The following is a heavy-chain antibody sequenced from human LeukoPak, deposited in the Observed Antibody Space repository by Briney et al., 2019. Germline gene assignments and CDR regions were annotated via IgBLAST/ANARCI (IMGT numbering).Heavy chain of an antibody. D-gene: IGHD1-26*01. CDR2: IHSNGYT. J-gene: IGHJ5*02. V-gene: IGHV4-4*09. Sequence: SETLSLTCTVSGGSISGYYWTWIRQPPGQGLEWITYIHSNGYTNYNPSLRSRVTISVDPSKNQFSLTVTPVTAADTAIYYCAQRQGPMSGTYDYFDPWGQGALVTVSS. CDR1: GGSISGYY. CDR3: AQRQGPMSGTYDYFDP.